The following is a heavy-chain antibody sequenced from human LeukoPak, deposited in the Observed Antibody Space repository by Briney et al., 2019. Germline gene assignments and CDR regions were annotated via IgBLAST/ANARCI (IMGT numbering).Heavy chain of an antibody. CDR1: GYTFTTYD. CDR3: ARTYYYDSADFRILYGMDA. V-gene: IGHV1-8*01. CDR2: MDPNSGNT. D-gene: IGHD3-22*01. Sequence: ASVKVSCKASGYTFTTYDINWVRQATGQGLEWMGWMDPNSGNTGYAQKFQGRVTMTRNTSIRTAYTELSSLRSEDTAVYYCARTYYYDSADFRILYGMDAWGQGTTVTVSS. J-gene: IGHJ6*02.